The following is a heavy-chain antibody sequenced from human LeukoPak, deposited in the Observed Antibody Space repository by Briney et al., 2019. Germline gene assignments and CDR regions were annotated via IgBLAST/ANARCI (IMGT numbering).Heavy chain of an antibody. V-gene: IGHV1-46*01. CDR2: INPSGGST. CDR3: AREDVVLVDAVRYYYYGIDV. Sequence: ASVKVSCKASGYNFISYYMHWVRQAPGQGLEWMGIINPSGGSTSYAQKLQDRVTMTRDTSTSTVYMELSSLKSEDTAVYYCAREDVVLVDAVRYYYYGIDVWGQGTTVTVSS. D-gene: IGHD1-26*01. J-gene: IGHJ6*02. CDR1: GYNFISYY.